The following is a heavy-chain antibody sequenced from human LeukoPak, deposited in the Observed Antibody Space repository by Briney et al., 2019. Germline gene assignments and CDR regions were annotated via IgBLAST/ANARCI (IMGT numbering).Heavy chain of an antibody. Sequence: ASVKVSCKASGYTFTGYYMHWVRQAPGQGLEWMGWINPNSGGTNYAQKFQGRVTMTRDTSISTAYMELSRLRSDDTAVYYCARVDSYSGYDSDFDYWGQGTLVTVSS. CDR2: INPNSGGT. D-gene: IGHD5-12*01. J-gene: IGHJ4*02. CDR3: ARVDSYSGYDSDFDY. CDR1: GYTFTGYY. V-gene: IGHV1-2*02.